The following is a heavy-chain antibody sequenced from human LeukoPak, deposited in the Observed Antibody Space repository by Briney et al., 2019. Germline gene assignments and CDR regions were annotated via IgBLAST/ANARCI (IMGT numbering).Heavy chain of an antibody. Sequence: GGSLRLSCAASGFTFSSYSMNWLRQAPGKGLEWVSSISSSSSYIYYADSVKGRFTISRDNAKNSLYLQMNSLRAEDTAVYYCASHPNAAAGLYYYYYMDVWGKGTTVTVSS. V-gene: IGHV3-21*01. CDR3: ASHPNAAAGLYYYYYMDV. CDR2: ISSSSSYI. CDR1: GFTFSSYS. D-gene: IGHD6-13*01. J-gene: IGHJ6*03.